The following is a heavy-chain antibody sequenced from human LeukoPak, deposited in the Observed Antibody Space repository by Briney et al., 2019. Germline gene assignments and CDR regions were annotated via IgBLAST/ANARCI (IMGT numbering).Heavy chain of an antibody. V-gene: IGHV3-33*06. D-gene: IGHD4-11*01. J-gene: IGHJ6*03. Sequence: GGSLRLSCAASGFTFSSYGMHWVRQAPGKGLQWVALIWYDGSNKNYADSVKGRFTISRDNSKNTLYLQMNSLRAEDTAAYYCAKNPFTVIGYYYYYMDVWGKGTTVTVSS. CDR3: AKNPFTVIGYYYYYMDV. CDR1: GFTFSSYG. CDR2: IWYDGSNK.